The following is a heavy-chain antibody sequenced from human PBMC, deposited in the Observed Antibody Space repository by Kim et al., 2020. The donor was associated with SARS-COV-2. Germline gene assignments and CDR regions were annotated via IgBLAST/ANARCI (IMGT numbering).Heavy chain of an antibody. CDR3: AGSVAWRVMAAIFTVDS. V-gene: IGHV4-39*01. J-gene: IGHJ5*01. Sequence: SETLSLTCIVSGGSISSSTYYWSWIRQPPGMGLEWIGSIYHSGSTYYTPSRKSRVTIAVATSQNQVSLKLSSVTAAATAYYYCAGSVAWRVMAAIFTVDS. CDR2: IYHSGST. D-gene: IGHD5-12*01. CDR1: GGSISSSTYY.